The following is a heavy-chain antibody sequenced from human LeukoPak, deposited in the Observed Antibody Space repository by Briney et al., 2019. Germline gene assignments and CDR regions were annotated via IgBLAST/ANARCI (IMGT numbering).Heavy chain of an antibody. CDR3: AREIVVVPAAIGWFDP. D-gene: IGHD2-2*02. J-gene: IGHJ5*02. Sequence: PSETLSLTCTVSNDSISDYYRGWIRQPPGKGLEWIGEINHSGSTNYNPSLKSRVTISVDTSKNQFSLKLSSVTAADTAVYYCAREIVVVPAAIGWFDPWGQGTLVTVSS. CDR2: INHSGST. V-gene: IGHV4-34*01. CDR1: NDSISDYY.